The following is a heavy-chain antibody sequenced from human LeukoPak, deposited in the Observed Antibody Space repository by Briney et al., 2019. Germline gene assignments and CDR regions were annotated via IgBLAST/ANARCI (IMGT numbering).Heavy chain of an antibody. Sequence: GGPLRLSCAASGFTFSSYRMSWVRQAPGKGLEWVANIKQDGSEKYYVDSVKGRFTISRDNAKNSLYLQMNSLRAEDTAVYYCARDGDYGMDVWGQGTTVTVSS. CDR1: GFTFSSYR. CDR2: IKQDGSEK. J-gene: IGHJ6*02. V-gene: IGHV3-7*01. D-gene: IGHD3-16*01. CDR3: ARDGDYGMDV.